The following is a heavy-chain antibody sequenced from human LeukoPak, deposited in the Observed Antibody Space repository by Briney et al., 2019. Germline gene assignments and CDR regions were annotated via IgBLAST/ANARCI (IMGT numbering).Heavy chain of an antibody. Sequence: PGGSLRLSCEASGFXLSSYEINWVRQAPGKGLEWVSHISSRGSTIYYADSVKGRFTISGDNAKNSLYLQMNSLRAEDTAVYYCARVGWVLRYAFDIWGQGTMVTVSS. CDR3: ARVGWVLRYAFDI. CDR2: ISSRGSTI. V-gene: IGHV3-48*03. CDR1: GFXLSSYE. D-gene: IGHD3-16*01. J-gene: IGHJ3*02.